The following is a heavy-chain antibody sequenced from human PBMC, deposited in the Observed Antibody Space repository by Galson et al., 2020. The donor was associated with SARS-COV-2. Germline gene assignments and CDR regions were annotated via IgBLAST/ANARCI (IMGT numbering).Heavy chain of an antibody. CDR3: ARDPAPLYGDNYYYGMDV. Sequence: SQTLSLTCSISDGPISSYYWSWIRQPPGKGLEWIGYISYSGSTNYNPSLRSGVTISVDMSKNQFSLKLSSVTAADAAVYYCARDPAPLYGDNYYYGMDVWGRGTTVTVSS. D-gene: IGHD4-17*01. J-gene: IGHJ6*02. V-gene: IGHV4-59*01. CDR2: ISYSGST. CDR1: DGPISSYY.